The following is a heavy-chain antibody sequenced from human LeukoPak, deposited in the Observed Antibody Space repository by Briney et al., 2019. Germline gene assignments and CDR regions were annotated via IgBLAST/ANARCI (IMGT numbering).Heavy chain of an antibody. J-gene: IGHJ4*02. V-gene: IGHV4-59*01. D-gene: IGHD6-13*01. Sequence: SETLSLTCTVSGGSISSYYWSWIRQPPGKGLEWIGYIYYSGSTNYNPSLKSRVTISVDTSKNQFSLKLSSVTAADTAVYYCARARVFYSGQAYYFDYWGQGTLVTVSS. CDR3: ARARVFYSGQAYYFDY. CDR2: IYYSGST. CDR1: GGSISSYY.